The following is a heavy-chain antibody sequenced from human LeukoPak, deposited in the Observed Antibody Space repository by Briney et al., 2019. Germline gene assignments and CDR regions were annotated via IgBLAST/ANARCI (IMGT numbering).Heavy chain of an antibody. J-gene: IGHJ5*02. CDR3: ARDVLGYQGGYNWFDP. D-gene: IGHD2-2*01. CDR2: INPNSGGT. CDR1: GYTFTGYY. Sequence: ASVKVSCKASGYTFTGYYMHWVRQAPGQGLEWMGWINPNSGGTNYAQKFQGRVTMTRDTSNSTAYMELSSLRSDDTAVYYCARDVLGYQGGYNWFDPWGQGTLVTVSS. V-gene: IGHV1-2*02.